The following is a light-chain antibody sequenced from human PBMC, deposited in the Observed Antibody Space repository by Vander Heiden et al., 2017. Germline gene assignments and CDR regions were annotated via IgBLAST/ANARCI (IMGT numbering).Light chain of an antibody. Sequence: EIVLTQSPATLSLSPGERATLSCRASQSVSIYLAWYQQKPSQAPRVLIYDASNRATGIPARFSGSGSGTAFTLTISSLEPEDFAVYSRQQRSNWPWTFGQGTKVEIK. J-gene: IGKJ1*01. V-gene: IGKV3-11*01. CDR3: QQRSNWPWT. CDR1: QSVSIY. CDR2: DAS.